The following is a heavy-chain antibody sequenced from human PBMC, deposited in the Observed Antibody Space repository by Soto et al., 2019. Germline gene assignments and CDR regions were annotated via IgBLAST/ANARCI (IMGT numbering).Heavy chain of an antibody. D-gene: IGHD3-10*01. V-gene: IGHV1-69*02. CDR3: ASEYSLLYGSCRRDAFDI. Sequence: QVQLVQSGAEVKKPGSSVKVSCKASGGTFSSYTISWVLQAPGQGLEWMGRIIPILGIANYAQKFQGRVTVTEEKSPSTAYMELSSLRSEDTAVDYCASEYSLLYGSCRRDAFDIWGQGTMVIVSS. CDR2: IIPILGIA. CDR1: GGTFSSYT. J-gene: IGHJ3*02.